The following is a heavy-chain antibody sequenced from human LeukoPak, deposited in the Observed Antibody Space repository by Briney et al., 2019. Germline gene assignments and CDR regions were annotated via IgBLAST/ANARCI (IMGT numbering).Heavy chain of an antibody. CDR1: GFTFSSYA. Sequence: PGGSLRLSCAASGFTFSSYAMSWVREAPGKGLDWVSAISGSGGSTYYADSVKGRFTFSRDNSKNTLYLQMNSLRAEDTAVYYCAKDEGLFGDHPYDAFDIWGQGTMVTVSS. J-gene: IGHJ3*02. CDR3: AKDEGLFGDHPYDAFDI. CDR2: ISGSGGST. D-gene: IGHD3-10*02. V-gene: IGHV3-23*01.